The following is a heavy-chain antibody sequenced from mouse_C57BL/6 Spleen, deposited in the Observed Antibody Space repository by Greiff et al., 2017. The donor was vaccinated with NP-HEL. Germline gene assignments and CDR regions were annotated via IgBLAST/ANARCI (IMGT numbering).Heavy chain of an antibody. J-gene: IGHJ2*01. CDR3: ARISDYYGSSYFDY. Sequence: EVQLVESGGGLVKPGGSLKLSCAASGFTFSDYGMHWVRQAPEKGLEWVAYISSGSSTIYYADTVKGRFTISRDNAKNTLFLQMTSLRSEDTAMYYCARISDYYGSSYFDYWGQGTTLTVSS. CDR2: ISSGSSTI. CDR1: GFTFSDYG. V-gene: IGHV5-17*01. D-gene: IGHD1-1*01.